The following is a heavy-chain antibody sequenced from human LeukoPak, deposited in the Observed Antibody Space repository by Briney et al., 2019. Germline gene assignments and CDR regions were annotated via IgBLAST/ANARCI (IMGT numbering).Heavy chain of an antibody. J-gene: IGHJ4*02. CDR1: GYTFTSYY. CDR3: ARDHRTYYDFWSGYTPKYYFDY. V-gene: IGHV1-46*01. D-gene: IGHD3-3*01. CDR2: INPSGGST. Sequence: ASVKVSCKASGYTFTSYYMHWVRQAPGQGLEWMGIINPSGGSTSYAQKFQGRVTMTRDTSTSTVYKELSSLRSEDTAVYYCARDHRTYYDFWSGYTPKYYFDYWGQGTLVTVSS.